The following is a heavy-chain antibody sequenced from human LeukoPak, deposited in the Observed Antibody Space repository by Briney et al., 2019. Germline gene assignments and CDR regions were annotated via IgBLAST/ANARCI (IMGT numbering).Heavy chain of an antibody. V-gene: IGHV3-74*01. CDR2: INSDGSSR. CDR1: GFIFNNSW. CDR3: ASASSHRIAAGGDY. J-gene: IGHJ4*02. Sequence: GGPLKPSGQPPGFIFNNSWIHWFGKAPGKGLVGSSRINSDGSSRNYADSVKGRFTISRDNAKNTLYLQMNSLRAEDTAVYYCASASSHRIAAGGDYWGQGTLVTVSS. D-gene: IGHD6-13*01.